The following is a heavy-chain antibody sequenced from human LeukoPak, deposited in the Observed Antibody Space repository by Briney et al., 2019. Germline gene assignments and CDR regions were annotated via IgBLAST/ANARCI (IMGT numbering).Heavy chain of an antibody. Sequence: SVKVSCKASGGTFSSYAISWVRQAPGQGLEWMGRIIPILGIANYAQKFQGRVTITADKSTSTAYMELSSLRSEDTAVYYCAGDLGGNIGPYDYWGQGTLVTVSS. J-gene: IGHJ4*02. D-gene: IGHD4-23*01. CDR2: IIPILGIA. CDR1: GGTFSSYA. V-gene: IGHV1-69*04. CDR3: AGDLGGNIGPYDY.